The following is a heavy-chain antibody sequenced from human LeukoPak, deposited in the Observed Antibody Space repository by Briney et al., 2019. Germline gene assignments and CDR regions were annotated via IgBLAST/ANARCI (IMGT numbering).Heavy chain of an antibody. V-gene: IGHV3-30-3*02. CDR3: AKMGCSSTSCYENGFDY. D-gene: IGHD2-2*01. CDR2: ILHDGSSK. Sequence: PGRSLRLSCAASGFTFSSYTMYWVRQAPGKGLEWVAIILHDGSSKYYADSVKGRFTISRDNSKNTLYLQMNSLRAEDTAVYYCAKMGCSSTSCYENGFDYWGQGTLVTVSS. J-gene: IGHJ4*02. CDR1: GFTFSSYT.